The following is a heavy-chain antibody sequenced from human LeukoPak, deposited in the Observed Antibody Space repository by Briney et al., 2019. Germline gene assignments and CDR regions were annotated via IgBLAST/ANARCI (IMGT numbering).Heavy chain of an antibody. D-gene: IGHD2-15*01. Sequence: SETLSLTCTVPGGSISSHYWTWIRQSPVKGLEWIGDISNSGSTSYNPSLRSRVTISIDTSKNQFSLKLSSVTAADTAAYYCGRDALVGYFSYYYMDVWGKGTTVTVSS. CDR3: GRDALVGYFSYYYMDV. CDR2: ISNSGST. J-gene: IGHJ6*03. V-gene: IGHV4-59*11. CDR1: GGSISSHY.